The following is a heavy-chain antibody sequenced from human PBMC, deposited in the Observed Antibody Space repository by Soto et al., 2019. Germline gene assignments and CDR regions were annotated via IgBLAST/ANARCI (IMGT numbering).Heavy chain of an antibody. CDR3: ARDHLILPAHDFFYGSDV. Sequence: GGSLRLSCEVSGFTFSMYSMSWVRQSPGKGLEWVAKIPQDGVDGHYADSVKGRFTISRDNGKNSLYLQLNNLRAEDTAVYYCARDHLILPAHDFFYGSDVWGRGATVTAP. CDR1: GFTFSMYS. V-gene: IGHV3-7*03. J-gene: IGHJ6*02. CDR2: IPQDGVDG. D-gene: IGHD2-21*02.